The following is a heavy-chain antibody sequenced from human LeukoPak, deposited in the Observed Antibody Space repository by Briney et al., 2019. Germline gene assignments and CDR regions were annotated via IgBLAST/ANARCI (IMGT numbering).Heavy chain of an antibody. CDR2: INPSGGST. CDR3: ARAFSVVRGAPYYYYGMDV. D-gene: IGHD3-10*01. J-gene: IGHJ6*02. V-gene: IGHV1-46*01. Sequence: ASVKVSCKASGYTFTSYYMHWVRQAPGQGLEWMGIINPSGGSTSYAQKFQGRVTMTRDTSTSTVYMELSGLRSEDTAVYYCARAFSVVRGAPYYYYGMDVWGQGTTVTVSS. CDR1: GYTFTSYY.